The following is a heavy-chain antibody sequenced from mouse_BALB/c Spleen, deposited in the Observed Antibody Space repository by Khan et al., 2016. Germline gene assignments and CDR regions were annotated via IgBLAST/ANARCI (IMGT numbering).Heavy chain of an antibody. CDR1: GYSITSDYA. CDR2: ISYSGST. V-gene: IGHV3-2*02. J-gene: IGHJ2*01. Sequence: EVQLQESGPGLVKPSQSLSLTCTVTGYSITSDYAWNWIRQFPGNKLEWMGYISYSGSTSYNPSLKSRISITRDTSKNQFFLQLNSVTTEDTATYYCGGGNYDYFDYWGQGTTLTVSS. CDR3: GGGNYDYFDY. D-gene: IGHD2-1*01.